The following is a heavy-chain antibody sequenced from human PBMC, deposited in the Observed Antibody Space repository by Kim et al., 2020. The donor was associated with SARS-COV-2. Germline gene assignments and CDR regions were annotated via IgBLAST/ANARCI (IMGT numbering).Heavy chain of an antibody. D-gene: IGHD4-17*01. V-gene: IGHV3-23*01. Sequence: GGSLRLSCAASGFTFSGYAMPWVRQAPGKGLEWVSTIRNTGSQTYYADSVKGRFTISTDDSKNTLYLQMNSLRADDTAVYYCAKEGGDSGESAFYLWGQGIIVTV. CDR3: AKEGGDSGESAFYL. CDR2: IRNTGSQT. CDR1: GFTFSGYA. J-gene: IGHJ3*01.